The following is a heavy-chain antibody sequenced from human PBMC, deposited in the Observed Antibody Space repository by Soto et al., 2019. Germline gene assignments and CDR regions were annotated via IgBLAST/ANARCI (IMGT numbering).Heavy chain of an antibody. CDR2: IYYSGST. D-gene: IGHD6-13*01. Sequence: QLQLQESGPGLVKPSETLSLTCTVSGGSISSSSYYWGWIRQPPGKGLEWIGSIYYSGSTYYNPSLKSRVTISVDTSKNQFSLKLSSVTAADTAVYYCARLRAAAGTVYFDYWGQGTLVTVSS. CDR3: ARLRAAAGTVYFDY. CDR1: GGSISSSSYY. J-gene: IGHJ4*02. V-gene: IGHV4-39*01.